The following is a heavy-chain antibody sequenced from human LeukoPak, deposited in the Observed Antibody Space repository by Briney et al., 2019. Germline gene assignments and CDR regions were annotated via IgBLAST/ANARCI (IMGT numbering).Heavy chain of an antibody. CDR2: IYTSGGT. CDR3: ARESYSSGPCWFDP. J-gene: IGHJ5*02. D-gene: IGHD6-19*01. V-gene: IGHV4-4*08. Sequence: PSETLSLTCTVSGGSISSYYWSWIRQPPGKGLEWIGRIYTSGGTNYNPSLKSRVTISVDTSKNQFSLKLSSVTAADTAVYYCARESYSSGPCWFDPWGQGTLVTVSS. CDR1: GGSISSYY.